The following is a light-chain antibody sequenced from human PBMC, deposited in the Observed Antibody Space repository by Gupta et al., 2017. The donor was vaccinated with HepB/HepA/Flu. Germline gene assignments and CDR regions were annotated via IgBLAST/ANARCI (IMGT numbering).Light chain of an antibody. J-gene: IGKJ2*01. CDR1: QSVSRNY. Sequence: EVVLTQSPGTLSLSPGERATLSCRATQSVSRNYLAWYQQKPGQAPSLLMYGASSRASDVPDRFSGSGSGTEFTLTISRREPEDFAVYYCQQEGSTPFTFAQGTKMEIK. CDR2: GAS. V-gene: IGKV3-20*01. CDR3: QQEGSTPFT.